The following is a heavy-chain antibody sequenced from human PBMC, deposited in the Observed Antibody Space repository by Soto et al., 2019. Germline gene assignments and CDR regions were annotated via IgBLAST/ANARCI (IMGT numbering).Heavy chain of an antibody. CDR2: ISHGGNT. CDR3: ARTSYDILTGRLDAFDI. V-gene: IGHV4-30-2*01. Sequence: PSETLSLTCAFSGGAINNGGYSWSWLRQPPGKGLEWIGYISHGGNTYYNPSLRSRVIMSIDKSKNHFSLGLKSVTAADTATYYCARTSYDILTGRLDAFDIWGQGTMVTVSS. CDR1: GGAINNGGYS. J-gene: IGHJ3*02. D-gene: IGHD3-9*01.